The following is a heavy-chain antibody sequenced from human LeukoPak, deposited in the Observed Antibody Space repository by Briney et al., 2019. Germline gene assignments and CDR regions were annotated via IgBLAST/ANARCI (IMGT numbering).Heavy chain of an antibody. CDR3: ARGHLNYDILTGYYP. V-gene: IGHV3-21*01. J-gene: IGHJ5*02. D-gene: IGHD3-9*01. Sequence: GESLRLSCAASGFTFSSYSMNWVRQAPGKGLEWVSSISSSSSYIYYADSVKGRFTISRDNAKNSLYLQMNSLRAEDTAVYYCARGHLNYDILTGYYPWGQGTLVTVSS. CDR2: ISSSSSYI. CDR1: GFTFSSYS.